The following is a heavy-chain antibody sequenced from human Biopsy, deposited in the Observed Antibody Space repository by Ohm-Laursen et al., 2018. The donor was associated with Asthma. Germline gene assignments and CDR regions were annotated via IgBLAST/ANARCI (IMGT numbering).Heavy chain of an antibody. CDR3: ASDFPKDYVRYNFQF. J-gene: IGHJ4*02. CDR1: GYSLTDLS. D-gene: IGHD4-17*01. V-gene: IGHV1-24*01. CDR2: HDHEEGGT. Sequence: ASVKVSCKVSGYSLTDLSMHWVRQAPGQGLEWMGGHDHEEGGTVNARRFQGRVTMTEDPSTDTAYMEPSSLSSDDTVVYYCASDFPKDYVRYNFQFWGQGTLVTVSS.